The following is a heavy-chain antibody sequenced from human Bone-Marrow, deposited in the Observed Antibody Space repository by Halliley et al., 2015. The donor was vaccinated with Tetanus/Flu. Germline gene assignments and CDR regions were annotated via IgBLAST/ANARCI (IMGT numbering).Heavy chain of an antibody. CDR2: IKRKSDGGTT. Sequence: SLRLSCAASGFTFSGAWMSWVRQAPGKGLEWIGRIKRKSDGGTTHYAAPVKGRFTISRDDSNNTLHLQMNSLKTEDTAMYYCTTDTGFGYWGQGTLVTVSS. J-gene: IGHJ4*02. CDR3: TTDTGFGY. D-gene: IGHD4-17*01. V-gene: IGHV3-15*01. CDR1: GFTFSGAW.